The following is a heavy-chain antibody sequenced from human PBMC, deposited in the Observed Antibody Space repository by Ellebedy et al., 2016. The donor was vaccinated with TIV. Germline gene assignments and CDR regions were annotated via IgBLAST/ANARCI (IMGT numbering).Heavy chain of an antibody. D-gene: IGHD6-19*01. CDR3: ARDLDKSSGWYGGAAY. Sequence: PGGSLRLSCAASGFTFDDYSMHWVRQAPGKGLEWVAVISHDGSSQYYADSVKGRFTVSRDNSMTTVYLEMNSLRAEDTALYYCARDLDKSSGWYGGAAYWGQGNQVTVSS. J-gene: IGHJ4*02. CDR1: GFTFDDYS. V-gene: IGHV3-30*03. CDR2: ISHDGSSQ.